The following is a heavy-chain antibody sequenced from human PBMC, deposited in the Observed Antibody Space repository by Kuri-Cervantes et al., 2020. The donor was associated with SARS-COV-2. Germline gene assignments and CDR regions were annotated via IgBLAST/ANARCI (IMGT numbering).Heavy chain of an antibody. CDR2: INPNNGGT. J-gene: IGHJ4*02. CDR3: AGGQGWGLYARHGFDY. CDR1: GYTFTGYY. V-gene: IGHV1-2*02. Sequence: ASVKVSCKASGYTFTGYYMHWVRQAPGQGLEWMGWINPNNGGTNYAQKFQGRVTMTRDTSISTAYMELSRLRSDDTAVYYCAGGQGWGLYARHGFDYWGQGTLVTVSS. D-gene: IGHD2/OR15-2a*01.